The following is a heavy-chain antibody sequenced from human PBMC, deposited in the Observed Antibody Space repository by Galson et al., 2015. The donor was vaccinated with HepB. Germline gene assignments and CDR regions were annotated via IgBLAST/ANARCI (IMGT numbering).Heavy chain of an antibody. CDR3: TRSIVVVVAATHPPMD. D-gene: IGHD2-15*01. V-gene: IGHV3-49*04. CDR2: IRSKAYGGTT. J-gene: IGHJ4*02. Sequence: SLRLSCAASGFTFGDYAMSWVRQAPGKGLEWVGFIRSKAYGGTTEYAASVKGRFTISRDDSKSIAYLQMNSLKTEDTAVYYCTRSIVVVVAATHPPMDWGQGTLVTVSS. CDR1: GFTFGDYA.